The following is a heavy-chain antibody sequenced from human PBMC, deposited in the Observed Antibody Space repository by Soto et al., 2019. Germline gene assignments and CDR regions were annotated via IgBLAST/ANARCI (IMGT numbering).Heavy chain of an antibody. J-gene: IGHJ1*01. CDR3: AKEMIVGATTTKFFQH. D-gene: IGHD1-26*01. V-gene: IGHV3-23*01. CDR1: GFTFSSYA. CDR2: ISGSGGST. Sequence: GGSLRLSCAASGFTFSSYAMSWVRQAPGKGLEWVSAISGSGGSTYYADSVKGRFTISRDNSKNTLYLQMNSLRAEDTAVYYCAKEMIVGATTTKFFQHWGKGTLVTVYS.